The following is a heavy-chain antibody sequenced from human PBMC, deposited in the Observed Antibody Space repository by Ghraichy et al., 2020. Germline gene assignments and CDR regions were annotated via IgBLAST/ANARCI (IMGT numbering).Heavy chain of an antibody. CDR2: ISGSGGST. CDR1: GFTFSSYA. Sequence: LTCAASGFTFSSYAMSWVRQAPGKGLEWVSAISGSGGSTYYADSVKGRFTISRDNSKNTLYLQMNSLRAEDTAVYYCAKDLFFSSGYMSGDAFDIWGQGTMVTVSS. V-gene: IGHV3-23*01. CDR3: AKDLFFSSGYMSGDAFDI. D-gene: IGHD3-22*01. J-gene: IGHJ3*02.